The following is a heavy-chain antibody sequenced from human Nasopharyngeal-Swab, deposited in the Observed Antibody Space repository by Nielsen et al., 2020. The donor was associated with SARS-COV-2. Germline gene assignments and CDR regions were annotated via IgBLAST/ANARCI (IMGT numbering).Heavy chain of an antibody. Sequence: GESLKISCAASGFTSSSYAMSWVRQAPGKGLEWVSVIYSGGSSTYYADSVKGRFTISRDNSKNTLYLQMNSLRAEDTAVYYCAKGAARLHYYYGMDVWGQGTTVTVSS. J-gene: IGHJ6*02. CDR1: GFTSSSYA. CDR3: AKGAARLHYYYGMDV. D-gene: IGHD6-6*01. CDR2: IYSGGSST. V-gene: IGHV3-23*03.